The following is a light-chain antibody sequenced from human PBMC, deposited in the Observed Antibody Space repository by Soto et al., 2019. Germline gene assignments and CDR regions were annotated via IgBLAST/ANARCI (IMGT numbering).Light chain of an antibody. CDR1: SSDVGGYNY. CDR3: SSYTSSSSLV. CDR2: DVS. J-gene: IGLJ2*01. Sequence: QSALTQPASVSGSPGQSITISCTGTSSDVGGYNYVSWYQQHPGKAPKLMIYDVSNRPSGVSNRFSGSKSGSTASLTISGLQAEDEADYYCSSYTSSSSLVXGGGTKLTVL. V-gene: IGLV2-14*01.